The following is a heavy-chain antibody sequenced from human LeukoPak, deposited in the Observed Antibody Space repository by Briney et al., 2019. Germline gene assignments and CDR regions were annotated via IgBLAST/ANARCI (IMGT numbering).Heavy chain of an antibody. CDR1: GGSFSGYY. V-gene: IGHV4-34*01. Sequence: SETLSLTCAVYGGSFSGYYWSWIRQPPGKGLEWIGEINHSGSTNYNPSLKSRVTISVDTSKNQFSLKLSSVTAADTAVYYGASRDDSTEGWFDPWGQGTLVTVSS. D-gene: IGHD3-3*01. CDR2: INHSGST. J-gene: IGHJ5*02. CDR3: ASRDDSTEGWFDP.